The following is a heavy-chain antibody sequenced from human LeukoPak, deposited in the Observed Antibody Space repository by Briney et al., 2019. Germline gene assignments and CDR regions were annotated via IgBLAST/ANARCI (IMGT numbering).Heavy chain of an antibody. D-gene: IGHD2-8*01. V-gene: IGHV4-34*01. CDR2: IHHSGST. CDR3: AKSNGYGLVDI. Sequence: SETLSLTCAVYGESFSGYYWNWIRQPPGKGLEWIGEIHHSGSTNYNPSLKSRVTISLDTSRNQFSLKLNSVTAADTAVCYCAKSNGYGLVDIWGQGTMVTVSS. CDR1: GESFSGYY. J-gene: IGHJ3*02.